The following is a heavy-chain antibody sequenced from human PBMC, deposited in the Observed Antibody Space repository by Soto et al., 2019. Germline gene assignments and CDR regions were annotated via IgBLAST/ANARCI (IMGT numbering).Heavy chain of an antibody. CDR1: GFTFSSYG. D-gene: IGHD6-19*01. Sequence: GGSLRLSCAASGFTFSSYGMHWVRQAPGKGLEWVSLIWYDGSDQYYADSVKGRFTISRDNSKNTLYLQMNSLRGEDTAVYYCARPSISGWTNYYFDYWGQGTLVTVSS. V-gene: IGHV3-33*01. J-gene: IGHJ4*02. CDR2: IWYDGSDQ. CDR3: ARPSISGWTNYYFDY.